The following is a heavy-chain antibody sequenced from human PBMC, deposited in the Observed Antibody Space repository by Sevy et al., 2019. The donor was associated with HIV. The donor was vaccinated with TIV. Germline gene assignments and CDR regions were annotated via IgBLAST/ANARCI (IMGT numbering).Heavy chain of an antibody. CDR3: ARPRRDDAFDI. CDR2: INPNSGGT. V-gene: IGHV1-2*06. J-gene: IGHJ3*02. CDR1: GYTFTGYY. Sequence: ASVKVSCKASGYTFTGYYMHWVRQAPGQGLEWMGRINPNSGGTNYARKFQGRVTMTRDTSISTAYMELSRLRSDDTAVYYCARPRRDDAFDIWGQGTMVTVSS.